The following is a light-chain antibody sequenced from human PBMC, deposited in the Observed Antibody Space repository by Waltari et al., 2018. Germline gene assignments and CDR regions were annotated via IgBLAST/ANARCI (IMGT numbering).Light chain of an antibody. CDR2: VAS. CDR3: QQYGSPHRT. CDR1: QSITSNY. V-gene: IGKV3-20*01. J-gene: IGKJ1*01. Sequence: EIVLTQSPGTLSLSPGEGATLSCRASQSITSNYLAWYQQKPGQPPRLLIYVASNRATGIPDRFSGSGSGTDFTLTISRLEPEDFAVYYCQQYGSPHRTFGQGTKVEIK.